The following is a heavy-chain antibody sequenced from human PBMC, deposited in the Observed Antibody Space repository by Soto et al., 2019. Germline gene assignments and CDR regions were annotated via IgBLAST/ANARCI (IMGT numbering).Heavy chain of an antibody. CDR2: ISYDGSNK. CDR3: ARAHGYGDYFDY. J-gene: IGHJ4*02. D-gene: IGHD5-18*01. V-gene: IGHV3-30-3*01. CDR1: GFTFSSYA. Sequence: QVQLVESGGGVVQPGRSLRLSCAASGFTFSSYAMHWVRQAPGKGLEWVAVISYDGSNKYYADSVKGRFTISRDNSKNTLYLQMNSLRAEDTAVYYCARAHGYGDYFDYWGQGTLVTVSS.